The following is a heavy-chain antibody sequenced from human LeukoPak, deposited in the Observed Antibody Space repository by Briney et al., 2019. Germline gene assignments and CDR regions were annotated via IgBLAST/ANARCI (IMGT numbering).Heavy chain of an antibody. D-gene: IGHD3-10*01. Sequence: GGSLRLSCAASGFTFSSYGMNWVRQAPGKGLEWVSSISSSSSYIYYADSVKGRFTISRDNAKNSLYLQMDSLRAEDTAVYYCARDDRLRTGDFDYWGQGTLVTVSS. V-gene: IGHV3-21*01. CDR1: GFTFSSYG. J-gene: IGHJ4*02. CDR2: ISSSSSYI. CDR3: ARDDRLRTGDFDY.